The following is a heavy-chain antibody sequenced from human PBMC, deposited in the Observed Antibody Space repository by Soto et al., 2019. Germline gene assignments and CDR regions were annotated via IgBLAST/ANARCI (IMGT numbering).Heavy chain of an antibody. CDR3: ARDLLAQGYFDY. Sequence: KPSETLSLTCTVSGGSISSYYWSWIRQPPGKGLEWIGYIYYSGSTNYNPSLKSRVTISVDTSKNQFSLKLSSVTAADTAVYYCARDLLAQGYFDYWGQGTLVTVSS. V-gene: IGHV4-59*01. D-gene: IGHD3-3*02. J-gene: IGHJ4*02. CDR2: IYYSGST. CDR1: GGSISSYY.